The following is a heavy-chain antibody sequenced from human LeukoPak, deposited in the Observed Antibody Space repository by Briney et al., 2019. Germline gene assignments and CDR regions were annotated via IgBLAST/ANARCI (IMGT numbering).Heavy chain of an antibody. CDR1: GYSISSGYY. CDR3: ARVLLVGAILDDFDY. J-gene: IGHJ4*02. Sequence: SETLFLTCTVSGYSISSGYYWGWIRQPPGKGLEWIGSIYHSGSTYYNPSLKSRVSISVDTSKNQFSLRLSSVTAADTAVYYCARVLLVGAILDDFDYWGQGTLVTVSS. CDR2: IYHSGST. V-gene: IGHV4-38-2*02. D-gene: IGHD1-26*01.